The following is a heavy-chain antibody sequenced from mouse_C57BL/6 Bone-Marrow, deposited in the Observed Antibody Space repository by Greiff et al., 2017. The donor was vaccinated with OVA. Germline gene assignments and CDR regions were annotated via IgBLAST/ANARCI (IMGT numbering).Heavy chain of an antibody. CDR1: GYAFSSYW. Sequence: QVQLQQSGAELVKPGASVKISCKASGYAFSSYWMTWVKPRPEKGLEWIGQIYPGYGDTNYNGKFKGQATLTEDQSSRTAYMQLSSLTSEDSAVYFGAGPGGYYYGSFWFAYWGQGTLVTVSA. CDR2: IYPGYGDT. J-gene: IGHJ3*01. D-gene: IGHD1-1*01. V-gene: IGHV1-80*01. CDR3: AGPGGYYYGSFWFAY.